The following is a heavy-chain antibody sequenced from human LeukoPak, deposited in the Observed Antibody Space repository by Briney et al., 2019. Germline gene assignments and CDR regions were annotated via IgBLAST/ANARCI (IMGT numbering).Heavy chain of an antibody. D-gene: IGHD5-12*01. V-gene: IGHV4-4*07. J-gene: IGHJ4*02. CDR2: LSASGSI. Sequence: PSETLSLTCTVSGASINGYYWSWIRQSAGKGLEWIGRLSASGSINYNPSLKSRVSLAADTSKNQFSLRLTFLTAADTAVYYCARSSGFDQVWGQGILVTVSS. CDR1: GASINGYY. CDR3: ARSSGFDQV.